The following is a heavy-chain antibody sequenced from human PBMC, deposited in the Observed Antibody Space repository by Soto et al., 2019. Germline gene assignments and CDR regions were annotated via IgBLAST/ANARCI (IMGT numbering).Heavy chain of an antibody. CDR2: VFHTGTT. D-gene: IGHD6-19*01. CDR3: ARSAGWYAVHS. Sequence: QVQLQESGPGLVKPSGTLSLTCAVSGDSVSSPYYWCWVRQPPGKGVEWIGEVFHTGTTSYNPSLRSRVTISMDKSNNQFSLDLSSVTAADTAVCYCARSAGWYAVHSWGPGTLVIVSS. J-gene: IGHJ4*02. CDR1: GDSVSSPYY. V-gene: IGHV4-4*02.